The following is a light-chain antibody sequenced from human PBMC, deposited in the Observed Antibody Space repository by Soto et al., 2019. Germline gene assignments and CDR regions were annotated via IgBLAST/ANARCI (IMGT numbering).Light chain of an antibody. V-gene: IGKV3-11*01. CDR3: QQRSNGLT. CDR2: DAS. J-gene: IGKJ4*01. CDR1: QSISSN. Sequence: EIVLTQSPATLSLSPGERATLSCRASQSISSNLAWYQQKPGQAPRLLIYDASNRATGIPARFSGSGSGTDFTLTISSLEPEDFAVYYCQQRSNGLTFGGGTKGEIK.